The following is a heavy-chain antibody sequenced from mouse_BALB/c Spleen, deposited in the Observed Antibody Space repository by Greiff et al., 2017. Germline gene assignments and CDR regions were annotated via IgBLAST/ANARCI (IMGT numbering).Heavy chain of an antibody. CDR2: RRYSGST. V-gene: IGHV3-2*02. D-gene: IGHD2-1*01. J-gene: IGHJ4*01. CDR3: AKGYYGNYRLYAMDY. Sequence: EVKVVESGPGLVKPSPSLSLTCTVTGYSITSYYAWNWIRQFPGNKLGWMGYRRYSGSTSYNPSLKSRISITRDTSTNQYFLQSNSVTTEDTATYYCAKGYYGNYRLYAMDYWGQGTSVTVSS. CDR1: GYSITSYYA.